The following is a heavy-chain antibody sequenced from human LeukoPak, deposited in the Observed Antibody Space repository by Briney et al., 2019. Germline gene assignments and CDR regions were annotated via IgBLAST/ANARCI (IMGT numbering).Heavy chain of an antibody. D-gene: IGHD3-16*02. Sequence: SETLSLTCAVYGGSFSGYYWSWIRQPPGKGLEWIGEINHSGSTNYNPSLKSRVTISVDTSKNQFSLKLSSVTAADTAVYYCARRPNYDYVWGSYRSNYYYYYYMDVWGKGTTVTVSS. CDR2: INHSGST. J-gene: IGHJ6*03. CDR1: GGSFSGYY. V-gene: IGHV4-34*01. CDR3: ARRPNYDYVWGSYRSNYYYYYYMDV.